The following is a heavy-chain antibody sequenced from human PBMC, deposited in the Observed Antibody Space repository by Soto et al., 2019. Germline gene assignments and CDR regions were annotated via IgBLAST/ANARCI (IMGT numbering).Heavy chain of an antibody. CDR3: ARDADSSGLHY. Sequence: GGSLRLSCAASGFTVSGMFMNWVRQAPGKGLEWVSVIYPAGPTYYADSLKGRFTISRDNSKNTLFLQLNNLRAEDTAVYYCARDADSSGLHYWGQGILVTVSS. CDR2: IYPAGPT. D-gene: IGHD6-19*01. CDR1: GFTVSGMF. V-gene: IGHV3-53*01. J-gene: IGHJ4*02.